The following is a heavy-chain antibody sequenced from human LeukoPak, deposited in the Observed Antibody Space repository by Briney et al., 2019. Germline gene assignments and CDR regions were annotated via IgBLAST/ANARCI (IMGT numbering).Heavy chain of an antibody. D-gene: IGHD7-27*01. Sequence: GEPLKISCKGSGYIFTSYWIGWVRQMPGKGLEWMGLIYPGDSDTRYSPSFQGQVTISADKSISTAYLQWSSLKASDTAMYYCARPVMATGELDYWGQGTLVTVSS. CDR3: ARPVMATGELDY. CDR1: GYIFTSYW. J-gene: IGHJ4*02. V-gene: IGHV5-51*01. CDR2: IYPGDSDT.